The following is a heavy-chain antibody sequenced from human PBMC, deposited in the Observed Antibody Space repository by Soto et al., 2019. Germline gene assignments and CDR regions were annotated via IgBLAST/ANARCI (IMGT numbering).Heavy chain of an antibody. D-gene: IGHD5-12*01. CDR1: GGTFSSYA. J-gene: IGHJ4*02. CDR2: IIPIFGTA. Sequence: ASVKVSCKASGGTFSSYAISWVRQAPGQGLEWMGGIIPIFGTANYAQKFQGRVTITADESTSTAYMELSSLRSEDTAVYYCARGRGGYSGYSAATEFDYWGQGTLVTVSS. CDR3: ARGRGGYSGYSAATEFDY. V-gene: IGHV1-69*13.